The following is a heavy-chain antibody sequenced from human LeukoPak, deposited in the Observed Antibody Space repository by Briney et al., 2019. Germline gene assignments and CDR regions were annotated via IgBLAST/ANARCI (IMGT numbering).Heavy chain of an antibody. D-gene: IGHD2-21*02. CDR1: GFTFSSDA. CDR2: ISYDGSNK. CDR3: AKSPTYCGSDCYSTFDY. Sequence: GGSLRLSCAASGFTFSSDAMSWVRQAPGKGLEWVAVISYDGSNKYYTDSVKGRFTISRDNSKNTLYLQMNSLRAEDTALYYCAKSPTYCGSDCYSTFDYWGQGNLVTVSS. J-gene: IGHJ4*02. V-gene: IGHV3-30*18.